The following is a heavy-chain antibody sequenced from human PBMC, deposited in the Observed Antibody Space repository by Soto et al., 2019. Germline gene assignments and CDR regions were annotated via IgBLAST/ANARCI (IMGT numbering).Heavy chain of an antibody. Sequence: EVQLVESGGALVQPGGSLRLSCAASGFTFSSYWMHWVRQAPGEGLVWVSRIKTDGSSTSYADSVKGRFTISRDNAKNTMYLQMNSRRAEDTAVYYCARVGVGHYEFDYWGQGTLVTVSS. J-gene: IGHJ4*02. V-gene: IGHV3-74*01. CDR1: GFTFSSYW. CDR3: ARVGVGHYEFDY. CDR2: IKTDGSST. D-gene: IGHD3-16*01.